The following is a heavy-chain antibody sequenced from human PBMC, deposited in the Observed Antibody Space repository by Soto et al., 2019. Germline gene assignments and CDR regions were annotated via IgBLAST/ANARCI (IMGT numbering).Heavy chain of an antibody. V-gene: IGHV3-23*01. Sequence: EVQLLESGGGLVQPGGSLRLSCAASGFTFSSYAMSWIRQAPGKGLEWVSAISGSGGNTYYADSVKGRFTISRDNSKNTGLLQINSRPGEDEAVDYCAREHGNGPDVNQAFDYWGQGTLVTVSS. CDR2: ISGSGGNT. CDR1: GFTFSSYA. CDR3: AREHGNGPDVNQAFDY. J-gene: IGHJ4*02. D-gene: IGHD2-8*01.